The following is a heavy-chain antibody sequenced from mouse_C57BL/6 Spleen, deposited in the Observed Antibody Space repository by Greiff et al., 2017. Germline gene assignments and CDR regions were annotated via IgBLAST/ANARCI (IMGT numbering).Heavy chain of an antibody. CDR2: INPYNGGT. Sequence: VQLQQSGPVLVKPGASVKMSCKASGYTFTDYYMNWVKQSHGKSLEWIGVINPYNGGTSYNQKFKGKATLTVDKSSSTAYMELNSLTSEDSAVYYCARSQTAQAIDYWGQGTTLTVSS. CDR3: ARSQTAQAIDY. V-gene: IGHV1-19*01. D-gene: IGHD3-2*02. CDR1: GYTFTDYY. J-gene: IGHJ2*01.